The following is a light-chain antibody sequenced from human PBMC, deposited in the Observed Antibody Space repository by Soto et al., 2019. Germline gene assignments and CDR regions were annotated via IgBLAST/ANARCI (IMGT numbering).Light chain of an antibody. CDR3: SSYTSSSTLVV. J-gene: IGLJ2*01. CDR2: DLS. CDR1: SSDVGGYNY. Sequence: QSALTQPASVSGSPGQSITISCTGTSSDVGGYNYVSWYQQHPGKAPKLMIYDLSNRPSGVSNRFSGSKSGNTASLTISGLKAEDEADYYCSSYTSSSTLVVFGGGTKLTVL. V-gene: IGLV2-14*01.